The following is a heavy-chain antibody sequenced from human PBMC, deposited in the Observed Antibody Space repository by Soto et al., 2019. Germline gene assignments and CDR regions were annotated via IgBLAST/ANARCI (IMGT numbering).Heavy chain of an antibody. CDR3: ASFRGMTTATTERYFDY. V-gene: IGHV4-39*01. J-gene: IGHJ4*02. D-gene: IGHD4-17*01. CDR2: IYYSGST. Sequence: ETLSLTCTVSGGSISSGGYYWGWIRQPPGKGLEWTGSIYYSGSTYYNPSLKSRVIISVDTSKNQFSLKLSSVTAADAAVYYCASFRGMTTATTERYFDYWGQGTLVTASS. CDR1: GGSISSGGYY.